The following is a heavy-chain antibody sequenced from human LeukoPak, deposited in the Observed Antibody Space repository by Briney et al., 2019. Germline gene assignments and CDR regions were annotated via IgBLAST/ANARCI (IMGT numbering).Heavy chain of an antibody. J-gene: IGHJ5*02. CDR2: INHSGST. CDR1: GGSFSGYY. Sequence: PSQTLSPTCAVYGGSFSGYYWNWISQPPGKWLEWIGEINHSGSTNYNPSLRSRVTMSVDTSKNQFSLKLSSVTAGDTAVYYCARFSVVGAPPTWGQGTLVTVSS. V-gene: IGHV4-34*01. CDR3: ARFSVVGAPPT. D-gene: IGHD1-26*01.